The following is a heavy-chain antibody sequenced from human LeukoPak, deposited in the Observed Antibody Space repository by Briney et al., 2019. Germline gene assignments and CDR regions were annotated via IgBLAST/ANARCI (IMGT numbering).Heavy chain of an antibody. CDR3: ARVVPAAGWFDP. CDR1: GGSITIYY. CDR2: IYYSGST. J-gene: IGHJ5*02. V-gene: IGHV4-59*01. Sequence: SETLSLTCTVSGGSITIYYWSWIRQPPGKGLEWIGYIYYSGSTNHNPSLKSRVTISVDTSKNQFSLKLSSVTAADTAVYYCARVVPAAGWFDPWGQGTLVTVSS. D-gene: IGHD2-2*01.